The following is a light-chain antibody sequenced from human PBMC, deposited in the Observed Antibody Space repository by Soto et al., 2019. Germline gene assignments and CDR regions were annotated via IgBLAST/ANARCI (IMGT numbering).Light chain of an antibody. Sequence: QSALTQPASVSGSPGQSITISCTGTSSDVGSYNLVSWYQQHPGKAPKLMIYEGSKRPSGVSNRFSGTKSGNTASRPISGLQAEDEADYYCSSYAGSSTLYVVFGGGTKLTVL. J-gene: IGLJ2*01. CDR1: SSDVGSYNL. V-gene: IGLV2-23*01. CDR3: SSYAGSSTLYVV. CDR2: EGS.